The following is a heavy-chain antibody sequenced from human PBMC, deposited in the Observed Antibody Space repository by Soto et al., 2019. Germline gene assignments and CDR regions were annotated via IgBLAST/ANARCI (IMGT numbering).Heavy chain of an antibody. CDR3: AREAGSASKYYYYYMDV. Sequence: QVQLVQSGAEVKKPGASVKVSCKASGYTFTSYAMHWVRQAPGQRLEWMGWINAGNGNTKYSQKFQGRVTITRDTSASTAYMELSSLRSEDTAVYYCAREAGSASKYYYYYMDVWGKGTTVTVSS. CDR1: GYTFTSYA. V-gene: IGHV1-3*01. D-gene: IGHD3-10*01. CDR2: INAGNGNT. J-gene: IGHJ6*03.